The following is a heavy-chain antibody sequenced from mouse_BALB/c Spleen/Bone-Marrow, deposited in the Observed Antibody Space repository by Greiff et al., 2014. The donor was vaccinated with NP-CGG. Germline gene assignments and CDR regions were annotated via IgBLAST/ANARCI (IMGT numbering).Heavy chain of an antibody. CDR1: GYTFTSYV. J-gene: IGHJ1*01. D-gene: IGHD1-1*02. Sequence: VQLQQSGPELVKPGASVKMSCKASGYTFTSYVIHWVKQKPGQGLEWIGYINPYNDGTKYNEKFKGKATLTSDKSSSTAYMELSSLSSEDSAVYYCERGGYYGASLYWYFDVWGAGTTVTVSS. V-gene: IGHV1-14*01. CDR2: INPYNDGT. CDR3: ERGGYYGASLYWYFDV.